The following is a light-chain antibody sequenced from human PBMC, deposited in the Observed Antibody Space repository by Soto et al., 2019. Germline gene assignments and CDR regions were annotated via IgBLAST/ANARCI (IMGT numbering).Light chain of an antibody. Sequence: EIVMTQCPATLSGSPGGRATVSCRASQSISGTLAWYQQKPGQPPRLLIYLASSRAPGIPDRFSGSGSGTDFTLTISRLEPEDFAVYYCQQYGSSPRTFGQGTKVDI. CDR3: QQYGSSPRT. CDR2: LAS. CDR1: QSISGT. J-gene: IGKJ1*01. V-gene: IGKV3-20*01.